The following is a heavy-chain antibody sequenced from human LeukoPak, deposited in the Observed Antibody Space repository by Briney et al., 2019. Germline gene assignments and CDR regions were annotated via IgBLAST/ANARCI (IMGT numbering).Heavy chain of an antibody. Sequence: GESLKISCTASGYSFTTYWIGWVRQMPGKGLEWMGRIDPSDSYTNYSPSFQGHVTISADKSISTAHLQWSSLKASDTAMYYCARHYSNDAMDVWGQGTTVTVSS. V-gene: IGHV5-10-1*01. CDR1: GYSFTTYW. D-gene: IGHD2-8*01. J-gene: IGHJ6*02. CDR2: IDPSDSYT. CDR3: ARHYSNDAMDV.